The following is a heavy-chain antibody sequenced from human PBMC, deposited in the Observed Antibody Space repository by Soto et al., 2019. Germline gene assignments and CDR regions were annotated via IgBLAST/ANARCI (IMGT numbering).Heavy chain of an antibody. V-gene: IGHV3-49*03. Sequence: GGSLRLSCTASGFTFGDYAMSWFRQAPGKGLEWVGFIRSKAYGGTTEYAASVKGRFTISRDDSKSIAYLQMNSLKTEDTAVYYCTRVGNDRSYSGYDYGYYYGMDVWGQGTTVTVSS. CDR1: GFTFGDYA. CDR2: IRSKAYGGTT. J-gene: IGHJ6*02. CDR3: TRVGNDRSYSGYDYGYYYGMDV. D-gene: IGHD5-12*01.